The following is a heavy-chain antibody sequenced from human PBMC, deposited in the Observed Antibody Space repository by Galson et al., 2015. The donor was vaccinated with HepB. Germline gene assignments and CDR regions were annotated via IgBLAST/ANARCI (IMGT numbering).Heavy chain of an antibody. CDR3: ARSTLLLWFGESPRENWFDP. CDR2: TYYRSKWYN. V-gene: IGHV6-1*01. J-gene: IGHJ5*02. CDR1: GDSVSSNSAA. Sequence: CAISGDSVSSNSAAWNWIRQSPSRGLEWLGRTYYRSKWYNDYAVSVKSRITINPDTSKNQFSLQLNSVTPEDTAVYYCARSTLLLWFGESPRENWFDPWGQGTLVTVSS. D-gene: IGHD3-10*01.